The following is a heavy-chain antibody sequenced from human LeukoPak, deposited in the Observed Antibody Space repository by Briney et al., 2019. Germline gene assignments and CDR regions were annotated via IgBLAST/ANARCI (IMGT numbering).Heavy chain of an antibody. CDR2: SKTDGGTT. D-gene: IGHD4-17*01. J-gene: IGHJ4*02. CDR3: TTDVTTLYFDY. Sequence: GGPLRLSCAASGFTFSNAWMKSKTDGGTTDYAAPVKGRFTISRDDSKNTLYLQMNSLKTEDTAVYYCTTDVTTLYFDYWGQGTLVTVSS. CDR1: GFTFSNAW. V-gene: IGHV3-15*01.